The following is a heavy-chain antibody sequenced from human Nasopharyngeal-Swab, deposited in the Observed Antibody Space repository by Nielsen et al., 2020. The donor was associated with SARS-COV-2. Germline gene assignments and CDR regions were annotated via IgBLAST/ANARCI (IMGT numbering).Heavy chain of an antibody. CDR2: ISGTSTYI. CDR1: GFTFSTYS. CDR3: ARDLVSSWRAIGNWYFDF. V-gene: IGHV3-21*01. J-gene: IGHJ2*01. Sequence: GGSLRLSCTASGFTFSTYSMNWVRQAPGKGLEWVSSISGTSTYIYYADSVKGRFTVSRDNARNSLYLQMNSLRGDDTAVYYCARDLVSSWRAIGNWYFDFWGRGTLVTVSS. D-gene: IGHD6-13*01.